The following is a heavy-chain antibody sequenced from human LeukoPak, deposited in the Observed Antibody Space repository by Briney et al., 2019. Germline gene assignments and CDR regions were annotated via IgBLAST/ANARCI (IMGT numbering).Heavy chain of an antibody. D-gene: IGHD5-18*01. CDR3: ARRYGNGRISANHIDY. CDR1: GYTFTSYG. J-gene: IGHJ4*02. Sequence: GASVKVSCKASGYTFTSYGINWVRQATGQGLEWMGWMNPNSGNTVYAQKFQGRVTMTSNTSMSTAYLELSSLSSEDTATYYCARRYGNGRISANHIDYWGQGTLVTVSS. CDR2: MNPNSGNT. V-gene: IGHV1-8*01.